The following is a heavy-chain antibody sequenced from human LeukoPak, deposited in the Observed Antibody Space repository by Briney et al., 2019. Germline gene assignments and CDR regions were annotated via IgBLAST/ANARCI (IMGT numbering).Heavy chain of an antibody. CDR2: IYYSGST. V-gene: IGHV4-59*01. D-gene: IGHD6-19*01. CDR3: AFLGSSAWFDP. CDR1: GGSISSYY. Sequence: PSETQSLTCTVSGGSISSYYWSWIRQPPGKGLEWIGYIYYSGSTNYNPSLKSRVTLSVDTSKNQFSLKLSSVTAADTAVYYCAFLGSSAWFDPWGQGTLVTVSS. J-gene: IGHJ5*02.